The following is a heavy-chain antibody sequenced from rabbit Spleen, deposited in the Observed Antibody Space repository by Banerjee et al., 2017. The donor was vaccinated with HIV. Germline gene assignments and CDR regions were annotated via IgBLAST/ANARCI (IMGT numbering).Heavy chain of an antibody. CDR2: IYAGSSGST. D-gene: IGHD1-1*01. CDR3: ARDTSSSYWLDYFNL. Sequence: QSLEESGGDLVKPGASLTLTCTASGFSFSSNYYINWVRQAPGKGLEWIACIYAGSSGSTYYASWAKGRFTISKTSSTTVTLQLTSLTVADTATYFCARDTSSSYWLDYFNLWGPGTLVTVS. J-gene: IGHJ4*01. V-gene: IGHV1S40*01. CDR1: GFSFSSNYY.